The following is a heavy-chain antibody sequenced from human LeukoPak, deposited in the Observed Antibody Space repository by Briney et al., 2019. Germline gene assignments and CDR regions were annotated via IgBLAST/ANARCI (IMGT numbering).Heavy chain of an antibody. CDR1: GFTFTSYT. CDR2: ISWNSGSI. Sequence: PGGSLRLSCAASGFTFTSYTMSWVRQAPGKGLEWVSGISWNSGSIGYADSVKGRFTISRDNAKNSLYLQMNSLRAEDTALYYCAKESRAKYYFDYWGQGTLVTVSS. V-gene: IGHV3-9*01. CDR3: AKESRAKYYFDY. J-gene: IGHJ4*02.